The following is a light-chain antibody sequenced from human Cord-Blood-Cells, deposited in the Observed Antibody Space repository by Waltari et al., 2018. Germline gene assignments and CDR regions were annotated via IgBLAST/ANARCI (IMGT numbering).Light chain of an antibody. CDR2: EVS. V-gene: IGLV2-14*01. Sequence: SALTQPASVSGSPGQLITIPCTGTSSDVGGYNYVSWYQQQPGKAPNLTIYEVSDRPAGDSSGVSGPKAGNTASLTISGLQAEDVADYYCSSYTSSSTNWVFGGGTKLTVL. J-gene: IGLJ3*02. CDR3: SSYTSSSTNWV. CDR1: SSDVGGYNY.